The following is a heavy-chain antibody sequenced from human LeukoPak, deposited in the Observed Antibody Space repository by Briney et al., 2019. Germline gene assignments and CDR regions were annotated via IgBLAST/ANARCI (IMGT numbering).Heavy chain of an antibody. Sequence: GGSLRLSCAASRFTFDSYSMNWVRQAPGKGLEWVSSISRTGSDIYYADSVKGRFTISRDNAKNSVYLQMSSLRAEDTAVYYCAKDPYRASSGLVDYWGQGTLVTVSS. CDR3: AKDPYRASSGLVDY. J-gene: IGHJ4*02. CDR2: ISRTGSDI. D-gene: IGHD5-12*01. CDR1: RFTFDSYS. V-gene: IGHV3-21*01.